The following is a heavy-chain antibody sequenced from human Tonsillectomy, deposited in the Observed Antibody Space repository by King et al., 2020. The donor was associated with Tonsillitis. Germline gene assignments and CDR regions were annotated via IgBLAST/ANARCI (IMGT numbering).Heavy chain of an antibody. CDR3: ARDSRVYCSSTSCYRIGLDAFDI. V-gene: IGHV1-18*01. J-gene: IGHJ3*02. D-gene: IGHD2-2*01. CDR2: ISAYNGKT. Sequence: QLVQSGAEVRKPGASVKVSCKASGYTFTNYGISWVRQAPGQGLEWMGWISAYNGKTKDAEKLQGRVTMTTDTSTGTVYMELRSLRSDDTAVYYCARDSRVYCSSTSCYRIGLDAFDIWGQGTMVTVSS. CDR1: GYTFTNYG.